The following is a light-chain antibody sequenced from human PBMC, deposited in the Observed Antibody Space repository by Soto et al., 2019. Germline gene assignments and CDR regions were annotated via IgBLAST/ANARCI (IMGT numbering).Light chain of an antibody. V-gene: IGLV2-14*01. CDR1: SSDVGAYNY. Sequence: QSVLTQPASVSGSPGQSITISCTGTSSDVGAYNYVSWYQQYPGKAPKLMIYDVSYRPSGVSNRFSGSKSGNTASLTISGLQDEDEADYYCNSYTSSSSDVFGTGTKLTVL. CDR2: DVS. CDR3: NSYTSSSSDV. J-gene: IGLJ1*01.